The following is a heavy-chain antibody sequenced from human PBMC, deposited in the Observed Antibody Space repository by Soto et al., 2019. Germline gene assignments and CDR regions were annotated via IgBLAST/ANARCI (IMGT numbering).Heavy chain of an antibody. D-gene: IGHD6-25*01. V-gene: IGHV3-23*01. Sequence: GGSLRLSFAASGFTFSSYAMSWVRQAPGKGLEGVSSISGSGGSTYYADSVKGRFIISIDNSKNTLYLQMNSLRAEDTAVYYCAAGGGYCYYYGMDXWGQGTTVTVS. J-gene: IGHJ6*02. CDR3: AAGGGYCYYYGMDX. CDR1: GFTFSSYA. CDR2: ISGSGGST.